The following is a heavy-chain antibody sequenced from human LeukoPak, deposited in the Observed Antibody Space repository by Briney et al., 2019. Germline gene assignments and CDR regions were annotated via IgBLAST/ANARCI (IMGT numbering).Heavy chain of an antibody. Sequence: PGGSLRLSCAASGFTFSNFAMSWFRQAPGRGLEWVSAAGTGTDTSYADSVKGRFTISRDNSKNTLYLQMNSLGAEDTAVYYCAKEGSRRRFVFDSWGRGTLVTVSS. CDR1: GFTFSNFA. J-gene: IGHJ4*02. D-gene: IGHD3-16*01. CDR2: AGTGTDT. V-gene: IGHV3-23*01. CDR3: AKEGSRRRFVFDS.